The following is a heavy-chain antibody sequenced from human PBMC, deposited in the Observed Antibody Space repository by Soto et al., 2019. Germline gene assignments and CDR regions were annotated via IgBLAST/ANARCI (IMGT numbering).Heavy chain of an antibody. V-gene: IGHV3-30-3*01. D-gene: IGHD1-7*01. Sequence: QVQLLESGGGVAQPGRSLRLSCSASGFTFRDFEMYWVRQAPGKGLDWVSFISYDGSNQYYVGSVKGRFTVSRDNSKKTLFSLMSSLRLGDTAVYFCARRTGTVPRFGHWGQGTVVSVSS. CDR3: ARRTGTVPRFGH. CDR2: ISYDGSNQ. J-gene: IGHJ4*02. CDR1: GFTFRDFE.